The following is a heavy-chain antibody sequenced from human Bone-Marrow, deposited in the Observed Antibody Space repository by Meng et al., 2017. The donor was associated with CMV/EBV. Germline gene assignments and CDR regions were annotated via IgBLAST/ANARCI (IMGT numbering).Heavy chain of an antibody. CDR3: ARDREAARPGWFDP. CDR1: GYSFSTYG. Sequence: QVQLAQSGAEVNRPGASVKVSCKASGYSFSTYGINWVRQAPGQGLEWMGWISAYNGDTNYAQKFQGRVSMTTDTSTSTAYMEVRSLRSDDSGIYYCARDREAARPGWFDPWGQGTLVTVSS. CDR2: ISAYNGDT. D-gene: IGHD6-6*01. V-gene: IGHV1-18*01. J-gene: IGHJ5*02.